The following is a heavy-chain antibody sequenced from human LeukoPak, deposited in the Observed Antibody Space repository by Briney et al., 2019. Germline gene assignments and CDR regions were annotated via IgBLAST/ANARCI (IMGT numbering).Heavy chain of an antibody. J-gene: IGHJ4*02. CDR2: ISGSGGST. CDR1: GFTFSSYA. D-gene: IGHD3-22*01. V-gene: IGHV3-23*01. Sequence: AGGSLRLSCAASGFTFSSYAMSWVRQAPGKGLEWVSAISGSGGSTYYADSVKGRFTISRDNSKNTLYLQMNSLRAEDTAVYYCAKDITMIVVVTDYWGQGTLVTVSS. CDR3: AKDITMIVVVTDY.